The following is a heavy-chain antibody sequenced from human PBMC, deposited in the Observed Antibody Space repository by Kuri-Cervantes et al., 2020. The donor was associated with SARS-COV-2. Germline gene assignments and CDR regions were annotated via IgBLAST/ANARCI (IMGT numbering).Heavy chain of an antibody. V-gene: IGHV3-23*01. CDR1: GFTFSSYA. D-gene: IGHD1-26*01. Sequence: GESLKISCAASGFTFSSYAMSWVRQAPGKGLEWVSSISGSGSSTYYTDSMKGRFTISRDNSKNTQYLQMDSLRAEDTAVYYCAKSRTGVGDSTDYWGPGTLVTVSS. CDR2: ISGSGSST. J-gene: IGHJ4*02. CDR3: AKSRTGVGDSTDY.